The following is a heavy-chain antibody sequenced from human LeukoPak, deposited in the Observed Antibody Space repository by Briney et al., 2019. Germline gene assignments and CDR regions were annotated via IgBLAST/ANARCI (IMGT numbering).Heavy chain of an antibody. CDR3: ASEAFCAGGRCYLQRVAS. V-gene: IGHV1-2*02. CDR1: GYTFTAYY. Sequence: ASVKVSCKASGYTFTAYYMHWVRQAPGQGLGWMGWIDASNGDTKYAQKFQGRVTISRDTSTGTSYMELRSLISGDTAVYYCASEAFCAGGRCYLQRVASWGPGTLVTVSS. J-gene: IGHJ4*02. CDR2: IDASNGDT. D-gene: IGHD2-15*01.